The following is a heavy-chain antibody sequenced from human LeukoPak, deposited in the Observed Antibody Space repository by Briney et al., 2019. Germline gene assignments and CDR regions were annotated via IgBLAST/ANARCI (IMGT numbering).Heavy chain of an antibody. CDR2: INSDGNYT. CDR3: AREYSSGWTSDY. V-gene: IGHV3-74*01. J-gene: IGHJ4*02. CDR1: GFTFSSYW. D-gene: IGHD6-25*01. Sequence: PGGSLRLSCAASGFTFSSYWMNWVRQAPGKGLVWVSRINSDGNYTTYADSVKGRFTISRDNAKNTLSLQMSSLRAEDTAVYYCAREYSSGWTSDYWGQGTLVTVSS.